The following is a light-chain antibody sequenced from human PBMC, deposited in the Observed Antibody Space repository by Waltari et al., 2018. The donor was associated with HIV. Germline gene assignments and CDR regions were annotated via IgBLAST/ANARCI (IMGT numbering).Light chain of an antibody. V-gene: IGLV1-47*01. CDR3: STWDDSLSHWV. Sequence: QPVLSQPPSASGTTRQNTSISCSADISNIGNRLVYCYQQRPGMAPRLVIYRNDPRPSGVPDRFSGSKSDTAACLAISGLRFEDEADYHGSTWDDSLSHWVFGGGTKLTVL. CDR1: ISNIGNRL. J-gene: IGLJ3*02. CDR2: RND.